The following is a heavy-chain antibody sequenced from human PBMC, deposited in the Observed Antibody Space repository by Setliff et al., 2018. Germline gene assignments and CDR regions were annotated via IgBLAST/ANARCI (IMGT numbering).Heavy chain of an antibody. CDR1: GFGFRSFG. V-gene: IGHV3-30*18. CDR3: AKDPRGWGGVGIHWYYSYLDV. J-gene: IGHJ6*03. Sequence: PGGSLRLSCVASGFGFRSFGMYWVRQAPGKGLEWVAAISFDGSDQYYADSVKGRFTISRDNSNSKVFLQMNSLRAEDTAVYHCAKDPRGWGGVGIHWYYSYLDVWGKGTTVTVSS. CDR2: ISFDGSDQ. D-gene: IGHD5-18*01.